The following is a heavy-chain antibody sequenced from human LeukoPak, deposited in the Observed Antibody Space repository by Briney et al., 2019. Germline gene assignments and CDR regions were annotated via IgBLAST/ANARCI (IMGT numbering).Heavy chain of an antibody. CDR3: ARVNGYSYGYDY. Sequence: GGSLRLSCAASGFTFSSYSMNWVRQAPGKGLEWVSSISSSSSYIYYADSVKGRFTISRDNAKNSLYLQMNSLRAEDTAVYCCARVNGYSYGYDYWGQGTLVTVSS. CDR1: GFTFSSYS. D-gene: IGHD5-18*01. J-gene: IGHJ4*02. CDR2: ISSSSSYI. V-gene: IGHV3-21*01.